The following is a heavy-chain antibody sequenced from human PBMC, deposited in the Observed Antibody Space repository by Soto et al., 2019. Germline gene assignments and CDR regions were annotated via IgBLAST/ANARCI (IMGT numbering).Heavy chain of an antibody. Sequence: GSLRLSCAASGFTFSSYWMSWVRQAPGKGLEWVANIKQDGSEKYYVDSVKGRFTISRDNAKNSLYLQMNSLRAEDTAVYYCAGPEGHYDSSGYPYAFDIWGQGTMVTVSS. D-gene: IGHD3-22*01. J-gene: IGHJ3*02. CDR3: AGPEGHYDSSGYPYAFDI. CDR1: GFTFSSYW. CDR2: IKQDGSEK. V-gene: IGHV3-7*01.